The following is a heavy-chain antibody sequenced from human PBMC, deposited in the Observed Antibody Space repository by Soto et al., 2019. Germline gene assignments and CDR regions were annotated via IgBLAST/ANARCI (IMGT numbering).Heavy chain of an antibody. CDR3: LRQGFQY. J-gene: IGHJ1*01. V-gene: IGHV5-51*01. CDR1: GYSFSTYW. CDR2: IYPNDSET. Sequence: ESLKISCKGSGYSFSTYWIGWVRQVPGKGLEWMGIIYPNDSETRYSPSFEGQVIISADKSTSTAYLQWRSLKASDTAMYFCLRQGFQYWGQGTPVTVSS.